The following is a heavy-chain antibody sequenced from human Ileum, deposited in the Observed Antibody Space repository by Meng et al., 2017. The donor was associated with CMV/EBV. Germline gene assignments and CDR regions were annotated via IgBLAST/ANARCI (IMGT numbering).Heavy chain of an antibody. CDR2: INHSGGT. CDR3: ARTRAAPATRNLDS. D-gene: IGHD2-15*01. J-gene: IGHJ4*02. CDR1: DESFSHYY. V-gene: IGHV4-34*01. Sequence: AVYDESFSHYYWSWIRQPPGKGLEWIGEINHSGGTNYNPSLKSRVAISIDTSNNQFSLNLGSVTTADTAVYYCARTRAAPATRNLDSWGQGTLVTVSS.